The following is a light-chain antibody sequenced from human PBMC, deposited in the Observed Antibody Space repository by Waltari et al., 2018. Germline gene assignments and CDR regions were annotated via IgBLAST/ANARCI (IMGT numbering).Light chain of an antibody. CDR2: DVS. CDR3: SSYTNSNTLV. Sequence: QSALTQPASVSGSPGQSITISCTGTSSDVGGYNYISWYQQHPGKAPKLMIYDVSNRPSGVSDRFSGSKSGNSASLTSSGLQAEDEADYYCSSYTNSNTLVFGGGTNLTVL. J-gene: IGLJ2*01. CDR1: SSDVGGYNY. V-gene: IGLV2-14*03.